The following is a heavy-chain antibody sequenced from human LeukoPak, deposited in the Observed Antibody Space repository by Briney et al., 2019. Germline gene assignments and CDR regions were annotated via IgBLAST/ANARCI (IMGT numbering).Heavy chain of an antibody. J-gene: IGHJ4*02. CDR3: EHCSGGSCYS. CDR1: GGSISSNSYY. Sequence: SETLSLTCTVSGGSISSNSYYWGWIRQPPGKGLEWVGSIYYSGSTYYNPSLKSRVTISVDTSKNQFSLKLSSVTAADTAVYYCEHCSGGSCYSWGQGTLVTVSS. CDR2: IYYSGST. V-gene: IGHV4-39*01. D-gene: IGHD2-15*01.